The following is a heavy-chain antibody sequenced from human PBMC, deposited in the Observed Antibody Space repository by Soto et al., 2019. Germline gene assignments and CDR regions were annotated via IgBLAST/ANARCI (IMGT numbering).Heavy chain of an antibody. J-gene: IGHJ4*02. V-gene: IGHV3-30*03. Sequence: QVQLVESGGGVVQPGTSLRLSCAGSGFTFSDYAMHWVRHAPGMGLEWVALLSFDESHKYYADSVKGRFTISRDNFQNTVSLLMNSLRPEDTAVYFCARARGFYDTSGFMDLWGRGTLVAVSS. CDR3: ARARGFYDTSGFMDL. CDR1: GFTFSDYA. D-gene: IGHD3-22*01. CDR2: LSFDESHK.